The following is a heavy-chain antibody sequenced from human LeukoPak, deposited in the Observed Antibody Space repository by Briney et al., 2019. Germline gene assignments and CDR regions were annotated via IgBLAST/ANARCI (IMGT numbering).Heavy chain of an antibody. D-gene: IGHD3-10*01. CDR1: GYTFTGYY. J-gene: IGHJ4*02. V-gene: IGHV1-2*02. Sequence: ASVKVSCKASGYTFTGYYMHWVRQAPGQGLEWMGWINPNSGGTNYVQKFQGRVTMTRDTSISTAYMELNRLRSDGTAVYYCARDRDYGSGIFDYWGQGTLVTVSS. CDR2: INPNSGGT. CDR3: ARDRDYGSGIFDY.